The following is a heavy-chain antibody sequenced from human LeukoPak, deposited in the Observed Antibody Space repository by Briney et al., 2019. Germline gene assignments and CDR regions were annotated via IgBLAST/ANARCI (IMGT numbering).Heavy chain of an antibody. J-gene: IGHJ4*02. CDR1: GYTFTSYG. D-gene: IGHD5-24*01. CDR3: AREKRWLQPDY. Sequence: ASVKVSCKASGYTFTSYGISWVRQAPGQGLEWMGWISAYNGNTNYAQKLQGRVTMTTDTSTSTAYVELRSLRSDDTAVYYCAREKRWLQPDYWGQGTLVTVSS. V-gene: IGHV1-18*01. CDR2: ISAYNGNT.